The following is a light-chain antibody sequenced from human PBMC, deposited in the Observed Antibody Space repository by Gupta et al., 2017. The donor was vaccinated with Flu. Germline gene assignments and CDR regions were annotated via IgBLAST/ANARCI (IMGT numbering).Light chain of an antibody. CDR1: SSDVGGDNY. CDR3: SSYAGGNNVV. V-gene: IGLV2-8*01. Sequence: QSALTQPPSASGSPGQSVPISCTGTSSDVGGDNYVSWYQQHPGKAPKLMIFEVSKRPSGVPDRFSGSKSGNTASLTISGLQADDEADYYCSSYAGGNNVVFGGGTKLTVL. CDR2: EVS. J-gene: IGLJ2*01.